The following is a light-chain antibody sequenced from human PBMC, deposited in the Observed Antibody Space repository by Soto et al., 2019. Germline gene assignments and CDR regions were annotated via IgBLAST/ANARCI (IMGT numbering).Light chain of an antibody. V-gene: IGKV3-15*01. J-gene: IGKJ1*01. Sequence: EIVMTQSPAPLSVSPGERATLSCSASQSVSSNLAWYQQKPGQAPRLLIYGASTRATGIPARFSGSGSGTEFTLTISSLQSEDFAVYYCQQYNNWPRTFGQGTKVDI. CDR3: QQYNNWPRT. CDR2: GAS. CDR1: QSVSSN.